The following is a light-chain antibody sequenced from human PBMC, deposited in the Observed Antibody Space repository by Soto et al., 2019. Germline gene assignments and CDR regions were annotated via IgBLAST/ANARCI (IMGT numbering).Light chain of an antibody. CDR2: GAS. CDR3: QQYGSSPTT. V-gene: IGKV3-20*01. Sequence: EIVLTQSPGTLSLSPGERATLSCRASQSVSSNYLAWYQRKPGQAPRLLIYGASSRAIDIPNRVSGSGSGTDFTLTITRLEPEDFAVYYWQQYGSSPTTFGQGTKVEI. CDR1: QSVSSNY. J-gene: IGKJ1*01.